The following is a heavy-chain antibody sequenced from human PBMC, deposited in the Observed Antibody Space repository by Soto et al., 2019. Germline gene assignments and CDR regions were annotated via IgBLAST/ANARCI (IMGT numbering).Heavy chain of an antibody. CDR1: GYTFTSYA. Sequence: GASVKVSCKASGYTFTSYAMHWVRQAPGQRLEWMGWINAGNGNTKYSQKFQGRVTITRDTSASTAYMELSSLRSEDTAVYYCARNLLRYFDWSPAEVFYGMDVWGQGTTVTVSS. J-gene: IGHJ6*02. D-gene: IGHD3-9*01. CDR3: ARNLLRYFDWSPAEVFYGMDV. V-gene: IGHV1-3*01. CDR2: INAGNGNT.